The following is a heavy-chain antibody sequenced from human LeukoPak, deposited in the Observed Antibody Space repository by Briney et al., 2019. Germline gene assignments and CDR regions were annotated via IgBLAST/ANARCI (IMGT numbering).Heavy chain of an antibody. D-gene: IGHD2-15*01. CDR2: INHSGST. CDR1: GGSFSGYY. V-gene: IGHV4-34*01. J-gene: IGHJ1*01. CDR3: ARLATYCSGGSCYWSHEYFQH. Sequence: SETLSLTCAVYGGSFSGYYWSWIRQPPGKGLEWIGEINHSGSTNYNPSLKSRVTMSVDTSKNQFSLKLSSVTAADTAVYYCARLATYCSGGSCYWSHEYFQHWGQGTLVTVSS.